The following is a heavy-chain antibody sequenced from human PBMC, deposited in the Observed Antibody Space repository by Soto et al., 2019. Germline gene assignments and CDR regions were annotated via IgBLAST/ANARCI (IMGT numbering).Heavy chain of an antibody. CDR1: GGSISSYY. J-gene: IGHJ4*02. D-gene: IGHD1-26*01. CDR2: IYYSGST. V-gene: IGHV4-59*01. Sequence: PSETLSLTCTVSGGSISSYYWSWIRQPPGKGLEWIGYIYYSGSTNYNPSLKSRVTISVDTSKNQFSLKLSSVTAADTAVYYCARDSGYSGSYSTWGQGTLVTVSS. CDR3: ARDSGYSGSYST.